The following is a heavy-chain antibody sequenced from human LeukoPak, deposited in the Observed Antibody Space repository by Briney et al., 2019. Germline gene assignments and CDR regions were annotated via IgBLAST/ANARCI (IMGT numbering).Heavy chain of an antibody. CDR3: ASAEPPRSGYYTHYYYYYMDV. CDR1: GCTFSSYA. V-gene: IGHV1-69*05. CDR2: IIPIFGTA. D-gene: IGHD3-3*01. J-gene: IGHJ6*03. Sequence: SVKFSCKASGCTFSSYAMNWVRQAPGQGLEWMGGIIPIFGTANYAQKFQGRVTITTDESTITVYMELSSLRSEDTAVYYCASAEPPRSGYYTHYYYYYMDVWGKGTTVTVSS.